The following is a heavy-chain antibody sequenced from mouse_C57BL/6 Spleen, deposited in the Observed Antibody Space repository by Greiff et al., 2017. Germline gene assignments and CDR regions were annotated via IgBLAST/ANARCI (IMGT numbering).Heavy chain of an antibody. V-gene: IGHV1-42*01. D-gene: IGHD1-1*01. CDR3: ARVYGNFDY. J-gene: IGHJ2*01. Sequence: EVQLQQSGPELVKPGASVKISCKASGYSFTGYYMNWVKQSPEKSLEWIGEINPSTGGTTYNQKFKAKATLTVDKSSSTAYMQLKSLTSEDSAVYYCARVYGNFDYWGQGTTLTVSS. CDR2: INPSTGGT. CDR1: GYSFTGYY.